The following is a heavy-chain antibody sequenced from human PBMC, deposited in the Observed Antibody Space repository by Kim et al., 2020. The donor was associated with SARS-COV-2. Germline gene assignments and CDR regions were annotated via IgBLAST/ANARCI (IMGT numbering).Heavy chain of an antibody. V-gene: IGHV4-39*01. Sequence: SLKSRVTISVDTSKNQFSLKLSSVPAADTAVYYCARQGQQLARRPYYFDYWGQGTLVTVSS. D-gene: IGHD6-13*01. CDR3: ARQGQQLARRPYYFDY. J-gene: IGHJ4*02.